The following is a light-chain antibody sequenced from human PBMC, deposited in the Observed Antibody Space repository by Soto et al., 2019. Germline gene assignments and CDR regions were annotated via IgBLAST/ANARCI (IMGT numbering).Light chain of an antibody. CDR2: EVS. V-gene: IGLV2-14*03. Sequence: QSALTQPASVSGSPGQSIALSCPGTPSDVGAYDYGSWYQQHPDRAPRLVIYEVSNRPSGVPNRFSGSKSVNTATLSIAGLQAEDEADYYCASHTTANTRVFGTGTKVTVL. CDR1: PSDVGAYDY. CDR3: ASHTTANTRV. J-gene: IGLJ1*01.